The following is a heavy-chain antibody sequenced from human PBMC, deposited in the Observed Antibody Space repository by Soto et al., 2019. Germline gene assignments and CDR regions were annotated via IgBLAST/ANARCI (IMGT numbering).Heavy chain of an antibody. D-gene: IGHD2-8*01. Sequence: SETLSLTCAVYGGSFSGYYWSWIRQPPGKGLEWIGEINHSGSTSYNPSLKSRVTISVDTSKNQFSLKLSSVTAADTAVYYCARDASYWGQGTLVTVSS. CDR3: ARDASY. CDR1: GGSFSGYY. CDR2: INHSGST. J-gene: IGHJ4*02. V-gene: IGHV4-34*01.